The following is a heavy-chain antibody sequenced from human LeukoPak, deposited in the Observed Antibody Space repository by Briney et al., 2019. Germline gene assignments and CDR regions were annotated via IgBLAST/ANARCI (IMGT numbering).Heavy chain of an antibody. Sequence: PGRSLRPSCAASGFTFSSYGMHWVRQAPGKGLEWVAVIWFDGSNKHYADSVKGRFTISRDNSENTLYLQMNSLRAEDTAVYYCARDPSYCSSTSCYVGSPLYYYYPMDVWGQGTTVTVSS. CDR3: ARDPSYCSSTSCYVGSPLYYYYPMDV. CDR1: GFTFSSYG. CDR2: IWFDGSNK. D-gene: IGHD2-2*01. J-gene: IGHJ6*02. V-gene: IGHV3-33*08.